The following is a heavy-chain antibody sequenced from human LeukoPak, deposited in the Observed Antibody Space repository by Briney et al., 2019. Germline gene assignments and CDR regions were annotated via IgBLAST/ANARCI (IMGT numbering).Heavy chain of an antibody. CDR3: ARGGMAAAAVYYYMDV. CDR1: GGSISSYY. J-gene: IGHJ6*03. D-gene: IGHD6-13*01. V-gene: IGHV4-59*01. CDR2: IYYSGST. Sequence: SETLSLTCTVSGGSISSYYWSWIRQPPGKGLEWIGYIYYSGSTNYNPSLKSRVTISVDTSKNQFSLKLSSVTAADTAVYYCARGGMAAAAVYYYMDVWGKGITVTVSS.